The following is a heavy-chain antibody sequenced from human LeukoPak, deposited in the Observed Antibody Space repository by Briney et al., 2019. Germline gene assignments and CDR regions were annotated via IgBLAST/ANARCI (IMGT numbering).Heavy chain of an antibody. CDR2: IKQDGSEK. Sequence: GGSLRLSCAASGFTFSSYWMSWVRQAPGKGLEWVANIKQDGSEKYYVDSVKGRFTISRDNTKNSLYLQMNSLRAEDTAVYYCARERRYSSGNYFDYWGQGTLVTVSS. V-gene: IGHV3-7*01. J-gene: IGHJ4*02. CDR1: GFTFSSYW. CDR3: ARERRYSSGNYFDY. D-gene: IGHD6-19*01.